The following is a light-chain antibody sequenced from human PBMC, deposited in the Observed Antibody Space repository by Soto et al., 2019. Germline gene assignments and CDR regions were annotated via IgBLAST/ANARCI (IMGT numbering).Light chain of an antibody. V-gene: IGLV2-23*01. CDR3: CSYEGSSFDRV. Sequence: QSALTQPASVSGSPGQSITISCTGTSSDVGSYNLVSWYQQHPGKAPKLMIYEGSKRPSGVSNRFSGSKSGNPASLTISGLQAEDEADYYCCSYEGSSFDRVFCGGTKVTVL. CDR2: EGS. CDR1: SSDVGSYNL. J-gene: IGLJ3*02.